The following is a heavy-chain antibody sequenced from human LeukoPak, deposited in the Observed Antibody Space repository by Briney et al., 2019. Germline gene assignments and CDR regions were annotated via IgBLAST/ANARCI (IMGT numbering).Heavy chain of an antibody. CDR3: ASPHTGVWYMSY. CDR1: GFTFSSYA. V-gene: IGHV3-21*01. CDR2: ISSSSSNT. D-gene: IGHD6-19*01. J-gene: IGHJ4*02. Sequence: GGSLRLSCAASGFTFSSYAMSWVRQAPGKGLEWVSSISSSSSNTYYADSVKGRFTISRDNARNSLFLQMNNLRTEDTAVYYCASPHTGVWYMSYWGQGTLVTVSS.